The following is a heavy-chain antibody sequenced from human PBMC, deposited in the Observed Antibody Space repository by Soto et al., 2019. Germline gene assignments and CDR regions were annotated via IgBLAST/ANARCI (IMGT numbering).Heavy chain of an antibody. V-gene: IGHV4-34*01. J-gene: IGHJ6*02. CDR2: INHSGST. D-gene: IGHD3-10*01. CDR3: ARERGYYYGSGSYYYGMDV. Sequence: SETLSLTCAVYGGSFSGYYWIWIRQPPGKGLEWIGEINHSGSTNYNPSLKSRVTISVDTSKNQFSLKLSSVTAADTAVYYCARERGYYYGSGSYYYGMDVWGQGTTVTVSS. CDR1: GGSFSGYY.